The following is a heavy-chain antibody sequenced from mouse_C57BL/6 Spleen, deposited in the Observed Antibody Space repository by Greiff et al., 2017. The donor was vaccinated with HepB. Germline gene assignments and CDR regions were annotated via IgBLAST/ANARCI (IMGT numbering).Heavy chain of an antibody. J-gene: IGHJ1*03. CDR2: IYPGSGNT. D-gene: IGHD4-1*01. CDR1: GYSFTSYY. Sequence: QVQLKESGPELVKPGASVKISCKASGYSFTSYYIHWVKQRPGQGLEWIGWIYPGSGNTKYNEKFKGKATLTADTSSSTAYMQLSSLTSEDSAVYYCARAGTRGYFDVWGTGTTVTVSS. V-gene: IGHV1-66*01. CDR3: ARAGTRGYFDV.